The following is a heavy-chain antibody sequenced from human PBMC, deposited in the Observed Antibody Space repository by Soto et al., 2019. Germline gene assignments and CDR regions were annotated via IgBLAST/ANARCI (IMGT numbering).Heavy chain of an antibody. V-gene: IGHV3-33*01. CDR3: ARDHTVDTANPYYFDY. J-gene: IGHJ4*02. CDR2: IWHDGSNK. D-gene: IGHD5-18*01. Sequence: QPGGSLRLSCAASGFTFSSYGMHWVRQAPGKGLEWVAVIWHDGSNKYYADSVKGRFTISRDNSKNTLYLQMNSLRAEDTAVYYCARDHTVDTANPYYFDYWGQGTLVTVSS. CDR1: GFTFSSYG.